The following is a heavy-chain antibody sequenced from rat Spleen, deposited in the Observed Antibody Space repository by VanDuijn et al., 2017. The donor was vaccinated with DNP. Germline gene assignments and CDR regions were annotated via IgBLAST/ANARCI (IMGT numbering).Heavy chain of an antibody. CDR2: LSYNGGTP. Sequence: EVKLVESGGGLVQPGRSLKLSCAASGFNFNDYWMGWVRQAPAKGLEWVATLSYNGGTPYYRDSVKGRFTISRDNAKNTQYLQMDSLRSEDTATYYCARGGDGYDYWGQGVMVTVSS. V-gene: IGHV5-29*01. CDR3: ARGGDGYDY. CDR1: GFNFNDYW. D-gene: IGHD1-12*03. J-gene: IGHJ2*01.